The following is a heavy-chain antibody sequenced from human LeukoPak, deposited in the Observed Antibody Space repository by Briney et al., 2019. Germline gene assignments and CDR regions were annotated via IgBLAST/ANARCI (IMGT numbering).Heavy chain of an antibody. J-gene: IGHJ4*02. CDR2: IYHSGST. CDR1: GGSISSSNW. D-gene: IGHD3-16*02. CDR3: ARHYAMITFGGVIVSYYFDY. Sequence: SGTLSLTCAVSGGSISSSNWWSWVRQPPGKGLEWIGEIYHSGSTNYNPSLKSRVTISVDTSKNQFSLKLSSVTAADTAVYYCARHYAMITFGGVIVSYYFDYWGQGTLVTVSS. V-gene: IGHV4-4*02.